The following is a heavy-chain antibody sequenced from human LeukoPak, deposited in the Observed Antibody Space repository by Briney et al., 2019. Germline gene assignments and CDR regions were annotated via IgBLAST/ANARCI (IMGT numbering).Heavy chain of an antibody. Sequence: SVKVSCKASGGTFSSYTISWVRQAPGQGLEWMGRIIPILGIANYAQKFQGRVTITTDESTSTAYMELSSLRSEDTAVYYCAAFYYGDYATDAFDIWGQGTMVTVSS. CDR1: GGTFSSYT. V-gene: IGHV1-69*02. CDR2: IIPILGIA. D-gene: IGHD4-17*01. J-gene: IGHJ3*02. CDR3: AAFYYGDYATDAFDI.